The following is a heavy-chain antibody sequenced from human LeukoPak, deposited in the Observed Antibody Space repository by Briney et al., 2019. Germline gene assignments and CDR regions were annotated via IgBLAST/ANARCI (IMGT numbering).Heavy chain of an antibody. Sequence: KPSETLSLTGTVSGGSVSSGSYYWSWIRQPPGKGLEWIGYIYYSGSTNYNPSLKSRVTISVDTSKNQFSLKLSSVTAADTAVYYCARDTTPTGGDAFDIWGQGTMVTVSS. V-gene: IGHV4-61*01. J-gene: IGHJ3*02. CDR1: GGSVSSGSYY. CDR3: ARDTTPTGGDAFDI. CDR2: IYYSGST. D-gene: IGHD1-14*01.